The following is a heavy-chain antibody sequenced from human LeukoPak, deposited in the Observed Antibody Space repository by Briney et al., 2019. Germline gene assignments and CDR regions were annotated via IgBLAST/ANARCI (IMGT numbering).Heavy chain of an antibody. CDR3: ASDTVDTAVGIDY. Sequence: GGSLRLSCAASGFTFSSYEMIWVRQAPGKGLEWVSYISTRGGTMYHADSVKGRFNISRDNAKNALYLQMNSLRAEDTAVYYCASDTVDTAVGIDYWGQGTLVTVSS. V-gene: IGHV3-48*03. CDR2: ISTRGGTM. CDR1: GFTFSSYE. J-gene: IGHJ4*02. D-gene: IGHD5-18*01.